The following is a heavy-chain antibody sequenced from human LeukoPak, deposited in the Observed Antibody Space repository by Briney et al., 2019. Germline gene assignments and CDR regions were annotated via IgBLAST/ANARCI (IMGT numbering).Heavy chain of an antibody. J-gene: IGHJ3*01. CDR1: GFTVSSYG. CDR3: AKARIAAAGTGAFDV. CDR2: FSATDGSA. D-gene: IGHD6-13*01. V-gene: IGHV3-23*01. Sequence: PGGSLRLSCAASGFTVSSYGMTWVRLAPGKGLEWVSAFSATDGSAQYAESVKGRFTISGDNSKNSLYLQMNSLRDEDTAVYYCAKARIAAAGTGAFDVWGQGTMVTVSS.